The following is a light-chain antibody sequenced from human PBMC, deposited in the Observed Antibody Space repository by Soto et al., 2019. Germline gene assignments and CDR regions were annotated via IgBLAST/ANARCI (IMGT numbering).Light chain of an antibody. V-gene: IGLV2-14*01. CDR2: DVS. J-gene: IGLJ1*01. Sequence: QSALTQPASVSGSPGQSITISCTGTSSDVGDYNYVSWYQQHPGKAPKLMIFDVSNRPSGVSNRFSGSKSGNTASLTISGLQAEDEADYYCSSCTSSSTRVFGSGTKLTVL. CDR3: SSCTSSSTRV. CDR1: SSDVGDYNY.